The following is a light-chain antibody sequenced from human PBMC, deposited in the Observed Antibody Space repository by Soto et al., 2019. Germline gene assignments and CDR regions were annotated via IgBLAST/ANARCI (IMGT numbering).Light chain of an antibody. CDR2: EVS. CDR3: NSYTGSSTYV. Sequence: QSVLTQPPSVSGTPGQSVAISCTGTSSDVGSYNRVSWYQQPPGAAPKLVIYEVSNRPSGVPDRFSGSKSGNTASLTISGLQAEDEADYYCNSYTGSSTYVFGTGTKVNVL. J-gene: IGLJ1*01. V-gene: IGLV2-18*02. CDR1: SSDVGSYNR.